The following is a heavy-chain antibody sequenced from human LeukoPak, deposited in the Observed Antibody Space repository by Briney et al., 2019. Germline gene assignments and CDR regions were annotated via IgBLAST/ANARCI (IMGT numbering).Heavy chain of an antibody. CDR2: IYYSGST. CDR1: GGSFSGYY. J-gene: IGHJ4*02. V-gene: IGHV4-34*01. D-gene: IGHD3-22*01. Sequence: PSETLSLTCAAYGGSFSGYYWSWIRQPPGKGLEWIGSIYYSGSTYYNPSLKSRVTISVDTSKNQFSLKLSSVTAADTAVYYCARHIPDMGYDSSGYYYGFDYWGQGTLVTVSS. CDR3: ARHIPDMGYDSSGYYYGFDY.